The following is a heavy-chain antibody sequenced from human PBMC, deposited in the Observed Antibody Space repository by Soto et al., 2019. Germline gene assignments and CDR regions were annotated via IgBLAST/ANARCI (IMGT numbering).Heavy chain of an antibody. V-gene: IGHV3-21*06. CDR1: GFTLRTYT. CDR3: VRGMNPLF. CDR2: ISISSSDR. Sequence: GGSLRLSCAASGFTLRTYTMNWVRQAPGKGLEWVSSISISSSDRYYADSVRGRFTISRDNAKNALYLQMNSLRADDTAVYFCVRGMNPLFGGQGTLVTAPQ. J-gene: IGHJ4*01.